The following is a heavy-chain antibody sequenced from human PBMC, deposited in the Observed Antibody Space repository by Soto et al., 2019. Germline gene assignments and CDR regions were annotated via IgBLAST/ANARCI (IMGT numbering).Heavy chain of an antibody. V-gene: IGHV3-21*06. CDR1: GFTLRTYT. CDR3: VRGMNPLF. CDR2: ISISSSDR. Sequence: GGSLRLSCAASGFTLRTYTMNWVRQAPGKGLEWVSSISISSSDRYYADSVRGRFTISRDNAKNALYLQMNSLRADDTAVYFCVRGMNPLFGGQGTLVTAPQ. J-gene: IGHJ4*01.